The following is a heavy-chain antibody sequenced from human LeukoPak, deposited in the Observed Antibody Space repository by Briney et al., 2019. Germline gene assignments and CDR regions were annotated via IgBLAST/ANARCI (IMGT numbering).Heavy chain of an antibody. V-gene: IGHV1-2*02. CDR2: INPNSGGT. J-gene: IGHJ4*02. CDR1: GYTFTGYY. D-gene: IGHD3-22*01. Sequence: ASVKVSCKASGYTFTGYYMHWVRQAPGQGLEWMGWINPNSGGTNYAQKFQGRVTITADTSTDTAYMELSSLRSEDTAVYYCATDPKYYYDSSGYRGWGQGTLVTVSS. CDR3: ATDPKYYYDSSGYRG.